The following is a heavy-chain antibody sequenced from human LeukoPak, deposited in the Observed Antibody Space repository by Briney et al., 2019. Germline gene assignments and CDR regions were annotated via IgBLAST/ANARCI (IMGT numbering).Heavy chain of an antibody. D-gene: IGHD6-6*01. J-gene: IGHJ6*02. CDR3: ATLAARAYYYYGMDV. Sequence: ASVKVSCKASGYTFTSYDINWVRQAPGKGLEWMGGFDPEDGETIYAQKFQGRVTMTEDTSTDTAYMELSSLRSEDTAVYYCATLAARAYYYYGMDVWGQGTTVTVSS. CDR2: FDPEDGET. V-gene: IGHV1-24*01. CDR1: GYTFTSYD.